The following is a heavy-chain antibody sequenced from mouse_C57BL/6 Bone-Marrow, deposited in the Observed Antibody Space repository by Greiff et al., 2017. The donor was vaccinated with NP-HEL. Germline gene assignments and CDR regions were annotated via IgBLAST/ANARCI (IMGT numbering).Heavy chain of an antibody. J-gene: IGHJ4*01. CDR1: GYTFTSYW. CDR2: IDPSDSYT. D-gene: IGHD1-1*01. CDR3: AREEYYYGSSDAMDY. Sequence: QVQLQQPGAELVMPGASVKLSCKASGYTFTSYWMHWVKQRPGQGLEWIGEIDPSDSYTNYNQKFKGKSTLTVDKSSSTAYMQLSSLTSEDSAVYYCAREEYYYGSSDAMDYWGQGTSVTVSS. V-gene: IGHV1-69*01.